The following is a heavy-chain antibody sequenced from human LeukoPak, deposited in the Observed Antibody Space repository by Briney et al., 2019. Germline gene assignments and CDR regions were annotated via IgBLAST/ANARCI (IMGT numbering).Heavy chain of an antibody. Sequence: GGSLRLSCAASGFTFSTYWMYWVRQAPGKGLVWVSRINSDGSGTGFADSLNGRFTISRDDAKNILYLQMNSLRAEDTAVYYCVREFYSALWDWGQGTLVTVSS. CDR1: GFTFSTYW. CDR3: VREFYSALWD. D-gene: IGHD2-21*01. J-gene: IGHJ4*02. V-gene: IGHV3-74*01. CDR2: INSDGSGT.